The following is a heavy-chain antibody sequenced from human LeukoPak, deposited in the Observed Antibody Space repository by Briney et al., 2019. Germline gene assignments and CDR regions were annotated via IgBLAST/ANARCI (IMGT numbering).Heavy chain of an antibody. CDR3: ARDRPYYYGSGSSHGAFDI. J-gene: IGHJ3*02. CDR1: GFTFSSYW. CDR2: IKQDGSEK. Sequence: GGSLRLSCAASGFTFSSYWMSWVRQAPGKGLEWVANIKQDGSEKYYVDSVKGRFTISRDNAKNSLYLQMNSLRAEDTAVYYCARDRPYYYGSGSSHGAFDIWGQGTMVTVSS. V-gene: IGHV3-7*01. D-gene: IGHD3-10*01.